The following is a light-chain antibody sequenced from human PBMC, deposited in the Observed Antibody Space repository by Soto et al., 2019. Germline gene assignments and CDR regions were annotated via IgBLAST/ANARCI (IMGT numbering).Light chain of an antibody. CDR2: KAS. J-gene: IGKJ3*01. Sequence: DIQMTQSPSTLSASVGDRVTITCRASQSISSWLAWYQQKPGKAPKLLIYKASSLESGDPSRFSGSGSGTEFTLTISSLLPDDFATYYCQHYNSYPITFGPGTKVDIK. V-gene: IGKV1-5*03. CDR1: QSISSW. CDR3: QHYNSYPIT.